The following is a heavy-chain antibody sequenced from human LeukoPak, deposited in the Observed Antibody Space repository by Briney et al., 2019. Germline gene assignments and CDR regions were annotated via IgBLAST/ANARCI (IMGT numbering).Heavy chain of an antibody. D-gene: IGHD4-4*01. CDR1: GFTVSGNY. Sequence: PGGSLRLSRTASGFTVSGNYMSWVRQAPGKGLEWVSVIYLDGTTYYADSVKGRFTISRDNSKNTLYLQMNSLRAADTAVYYCAREKMTTTYFDYWGQGNLVTVSS. V-gene: IGHV3-66*01. CDR3: AREKMTTTYFDY. J-gene: IGHJ4*02. CDR2: IYLDGTT.